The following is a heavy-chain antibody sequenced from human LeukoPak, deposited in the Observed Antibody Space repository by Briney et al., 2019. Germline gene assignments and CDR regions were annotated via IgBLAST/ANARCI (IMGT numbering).Heavy chain of an antibody. Sequence: GASVKVSCKASGGTFSSYATSWVRQAPGQGLEWMGIINPSGGSTNYAQKFQGRVTMTRDTSTSTVYMELSSLRSEDTAVYYCARSTENWFDPWGQGTLVTVSS. V-gene: IGHV1-46*01. CDR3: ARSTENWFDP. CDR2: INPSGGST. J-gene: IGHJ5*02. D-gene: IGHD4-17*01. CDR1: GGTFSSYA.